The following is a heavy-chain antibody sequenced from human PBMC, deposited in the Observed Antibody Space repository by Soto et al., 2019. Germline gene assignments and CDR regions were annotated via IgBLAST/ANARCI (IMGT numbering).Heavy chain of an antibody. CDR2: ISAYNGNT. D-gene: IGHD3-10*01. J-gene: IGHJ4*02. CDR1: GYTFTSYG. V-gene: IGHV1-18*01. CDR3: AREPPITMVRGRSEFDS. Sequence: ASVKVSCKASGYTFTSYGISWVRQAPGQGLEWMGWISAYNGNTNYAQKLQGRVTMTTDTSTSTAYMELRSLRSDDTAVYYCAREPPITMVRGRSEFDSWGQGTLVTVSS.